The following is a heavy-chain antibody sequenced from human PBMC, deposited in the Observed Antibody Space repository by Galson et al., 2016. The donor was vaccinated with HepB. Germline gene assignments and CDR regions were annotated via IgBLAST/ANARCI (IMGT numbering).Heavy chain of an antibody. Sequence: SLRLSCAASGFIFSRYWMHWVRQAPGSGLEWVSVIGTAGNTYYAASVKGRFTISREDAKNSLFLQMNSLTVGDTAVYYCARDGGYSGYDAYGLDVWGKGTPVTVSS. V-gene: IGHV3-13*01. CDR2: IGTAGNT. J-gene: IGHJ6*04. D-gene: IGHD5-12*01. CDR3: ARDGGYSGYDAYGLDV. CDR1: GFIFSRYW.